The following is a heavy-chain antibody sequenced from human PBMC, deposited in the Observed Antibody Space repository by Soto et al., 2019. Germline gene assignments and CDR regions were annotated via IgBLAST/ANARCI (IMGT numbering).Heavy chain of an antibody. D-gene: IGHD1-7*01. CDR3: ARDGGNYEPGDFDY. V-gene: IGHV1-18*01. Sequence: QVQLVQSGAEVKKPGASVKVACKTSGYTFTTYSINWVRQDPGHGLEWMGWISTDNGTTTYAPKVQGRVTMTTATYPTTPDMDLRILRSADPAFDYCARDGGNYEPGDFDYWGQGTLVTVAS. CDR1: GYTFTTYS. CDR2: ISTDNGTT. J-gene: IGHJ4*02.